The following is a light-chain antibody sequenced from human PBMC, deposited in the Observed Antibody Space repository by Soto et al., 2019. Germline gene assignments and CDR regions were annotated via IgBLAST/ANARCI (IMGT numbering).Light chain of an antibody. CDR3: QQSYSSPQT. V-gene: IGKV1-39*01. J-gene: IGKJ1*01. CDR2: DAS. Sequence: DIQMTQSPSSLSASVGGRVTITCRASETINFYLNWYQQKPGKAAELLISDASRLHSGVPHRFSGSGSGTDFTLTISGLQPEDVASYYCQQSYSSPQTFGQGTRVEIK. CDR1: ETINFY.